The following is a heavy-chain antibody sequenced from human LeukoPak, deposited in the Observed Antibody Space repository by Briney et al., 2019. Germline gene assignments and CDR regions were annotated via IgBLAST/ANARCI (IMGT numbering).Heavy chain of an antibody. Sequence: QSGGSLRLSSAASGFTVSSNYMNWVRPAPGKGLEWVSVIYSGGSTYYADSVKGRFIISRDNSKNALYLQMNSLRAEDTAVYYCTRDGYNGGGFDIWGQGTMVTVSS. J-gene: IGHJ3*02. CDR3: TRDGYNGGGFDI. CDR2: IYSGGST. V-gene: IGHV3-53*01. D-gene: IGHD5-24*01. CDR1: GFTVSSNY.